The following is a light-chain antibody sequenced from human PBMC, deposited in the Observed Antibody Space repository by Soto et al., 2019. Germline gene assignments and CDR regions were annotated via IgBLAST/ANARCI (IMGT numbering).Light chain of an antibody. Sequence: IGMMQTQATLSVWPGERATLSCIASRNIISYLAWYQQKPGQAPRLLIYGASTRATGIPDRFSGSGSGTDFTLTISRLEPEDFAVYYCQQYGSSPLTSGGGTKVDIK. CDR1: RNIISY. V-gene: IGKV3-20*01. CDR3: QQYGSSPLT. CDR2: GAS. J-gene: IGKJ4*01.